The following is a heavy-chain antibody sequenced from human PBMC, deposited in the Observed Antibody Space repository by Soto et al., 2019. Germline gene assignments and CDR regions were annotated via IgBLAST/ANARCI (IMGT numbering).Heavy chain of an antibody. CDR2: IYYSGST. CDR1: CGSISSGGYY. Sequence: PSETLSLTCTVSCGSISSGGYYWGWIRQHPGKGLEWIGYIYYSGSTYYNPSLKSRVTISVDTSKNQFSLKLSSVTAADTAVYYCARASGSEGNNWFDPWGQGTLVTVS. D-gene: IGHD2-8*02. CDR3: ARASGSEGNNWFDP. V-gene: IGHV4-31*03. J-gene: IGHJ5*02.